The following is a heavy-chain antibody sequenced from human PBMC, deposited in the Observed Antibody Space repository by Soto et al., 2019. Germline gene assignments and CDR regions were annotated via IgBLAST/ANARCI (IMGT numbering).Heavy chain of an antibody. CDR1: GFIFSTYS. V-gene: IGHV3-21*01. D-gene: IGHD5-18*01. J-gene: IGHJ4*02. CDR2: ISSDSTYI. Sequence: GGSLRLSCEASGFIFSTYSMNWVRQAPGKGLEWVSSISSDSTYIYYADSLKGRFTISRDNAKNSLFLQVNSLRAEDTAVYYCARVYTYGYGFDYWGQGTLVTVS. CDR3: ARVYTYGYGFDY.